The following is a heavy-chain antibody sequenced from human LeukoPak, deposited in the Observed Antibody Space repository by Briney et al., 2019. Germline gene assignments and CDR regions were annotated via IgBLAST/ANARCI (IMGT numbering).Heavy chain of an antibody. V-gene: IGHV1-69*05. CDR3: ARTDSSGYADY. Sequence: AVKVSCKASGGTFSSYAISWVRQAPGQGLEWMGRIIPIFGTANYAQKFQGRVTITTDESTSTAYMELSSLRSEDTAVYYCARTDSSGYADYWGQGTLVTVSS. J-gene: IGHJ4*02. D-gene: IGHD3-22*01. CDR2: IIPIFGTA. CDR1: GGTFSSYA.